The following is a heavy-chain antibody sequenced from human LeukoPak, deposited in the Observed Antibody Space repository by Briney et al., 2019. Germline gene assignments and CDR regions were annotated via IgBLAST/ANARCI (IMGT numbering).Heavy chain of an antibody. CDR1: GFTFSSYA. D-gene: IGHD3-9*01. Sequence: PGGSLRLSCAASGFTFSSYAMSWVRQAPGKGLEWVSAISGSGGSTYYADSAKGRFTISRDNSKNTLYLQMNSLRAEDTAVYYCAKDERHVLRYFDWLLYFDYWGQGTLVTVSS. CDR2: ISGSGGST. CDR3: AKDERHVLRYFDWLLYFDY. J-gene: IGHJ4*02. V-gene: IGHV3-23*01.